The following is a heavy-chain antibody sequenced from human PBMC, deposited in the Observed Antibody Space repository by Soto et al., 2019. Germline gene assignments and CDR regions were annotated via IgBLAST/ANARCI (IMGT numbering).Heavy chain of an antibody. Sequence: PSETLSLTCTVSGGSISSYYWSWIRQPPGKGLEWIGYIYYSGSTNYNPSLKSRVTISVDTSKNQFSLKLSSVTAADTAVYYCARDLVQLGENAFDIWGQGTMVTVS. V-gene: IGHV4-59*01. CDR3: ARDLVQLGENAFDI. D-gene: IGHD6-13*01. J-gene: IGHJ3*02. CDR2: IYYSGST. CDR1: GGSISSYY.